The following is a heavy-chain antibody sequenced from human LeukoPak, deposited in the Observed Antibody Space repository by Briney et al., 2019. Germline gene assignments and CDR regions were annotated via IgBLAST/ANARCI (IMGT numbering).Heavy chain of an antibody. CDR3: ATDRIEIDY. CDR2: ISGSGGST. CDR1: GFTVSSNY. Sequence: PGGSLRLSCAASGFTVSSNYMSWVRQAPGKGLEWVPAISGSGGSTYYADSVKGRFTISRDNSKNTLYLQMNSLRAEDTAVYYCATDRIEIDYWGQGTLVTVSS. V-gene: IGHV3-23*01. J-gene: IGHJ4*02. D-gene: IGHD3-16*02.